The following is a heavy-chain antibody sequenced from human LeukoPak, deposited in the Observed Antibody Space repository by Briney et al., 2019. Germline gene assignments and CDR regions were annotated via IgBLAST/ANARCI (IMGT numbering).Heavy chain of an antibody. D-gene: IGHD5-24*01. J-gene: IGHJ6*03. CDR1: GGSFSGYY. V-gene: IGHV4-34*01. Sequence: PSEALSLTCAVYGGSFSGYYWSWIRQPPGKGLEWIGEINHSGSTNYNPSLKSRVTISVDTSKNQFSLKLSSVTAADTAVYYCARTPGEMATIFPDYYMDVWGKGTTVTVSS. CDR3: ARTPGEMATIFPDYYMDV. CDR2: INHSGST.